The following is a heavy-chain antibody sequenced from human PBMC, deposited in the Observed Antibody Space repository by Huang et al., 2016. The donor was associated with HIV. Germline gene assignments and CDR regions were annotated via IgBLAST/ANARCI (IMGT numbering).Heavy chain of an antibody. CDR2: ISRSGTPI. V-gene: IGHV3-21*01. CDR3: VRDLKDTLSSIDVFDM. J-gene: IGHJ3*02. D-gene: IGHD5-18*01. CDR1: GFSLKSSI. Sequence: EVRLTESGGGLVKPGGSLRLSCEASGFSLKSSILNGVRQGQGRGRKCLWSISRSGTPIYYTNSMRGRFVISRDNARNSLYLQMNRLRPEDTAIYYCVRDLKDTLSSIDVFDMWGQGTLVTVSS.